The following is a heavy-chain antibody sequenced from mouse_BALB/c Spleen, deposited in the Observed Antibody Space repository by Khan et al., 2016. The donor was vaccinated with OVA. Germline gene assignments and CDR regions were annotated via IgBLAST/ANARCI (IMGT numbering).Heavy chain of an antibody. Sequence: QVQLQQSGAELVRPGVSVKISCKGSGYTFTDFAIHWVKQSHAKSLEWIGVISTYYGDTNYNQHFKGKATMTVDKSSSTAYIELCRLSSADSAIYDCSSGSVYFRFAYWGQGTLVTVSA. CDR2: ISTYYGDT. J-gene: IGHJ3*01. CDR3: SSGSVYFRFAY. D-gene: IGHD1-1*01. CDR1: GYTFTDFA. V-gene: IGHV1S137*01.